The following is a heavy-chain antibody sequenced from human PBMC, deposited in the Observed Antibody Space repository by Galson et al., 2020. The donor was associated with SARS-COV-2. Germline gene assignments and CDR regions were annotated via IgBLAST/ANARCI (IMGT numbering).Heavy chain of an antibody. Sequence: SETLSLTCAVSRYSISTTNYWGWVRQPPGKGLEWIGSIYPSGSKYYNPSLKSRVTISVDTSKNQFSLRLDSVTAADTALYYCARQGVNMIVLVTVPGWYFDLWGRGTLVTVSS. V-gene: IGHV4-38-2*01. D-gene: IGHD3-22*01. CDR3: ARQGVNMIVLVTVPGWYFDL. J-gene: IGHJ2*01. CDR2: IYPSGSK. CDR1: RYSISTTNY.